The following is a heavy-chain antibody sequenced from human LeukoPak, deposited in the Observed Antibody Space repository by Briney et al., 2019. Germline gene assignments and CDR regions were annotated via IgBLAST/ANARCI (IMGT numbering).Heavy chain of an antibody. Sequence: SETLSLTCTVSGGSISSYYWSWIRQPPGKGLEWIGYIYYSGSTNYNPSLKSRVTISVDTSKNQFSLKLSSVTAADTAVYYCARGLSWELGFDYWGQGTLVTVSS. D-gene: IGHD1-26*01. J-gene: IGHJ4*02. CDR3: ARGLSWELGFDY. CDR1: GGSISSYY. CDR2: IYYSGST. V-gene: IGHV4-59*12.